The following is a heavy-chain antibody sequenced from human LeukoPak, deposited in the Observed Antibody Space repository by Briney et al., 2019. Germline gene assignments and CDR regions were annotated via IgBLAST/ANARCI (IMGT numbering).Heavy chain of an antibody. CDR3: ARVRVGYYFDY. Sequence: GGSLRLSCAASGFIFSNYGMSWVRQAPGKGPEWVSFISGSSTTKYYVDSVKGRFTISRDNAKNSLYLQMNSLRAEDTAVYYCARVRVGYYFDYWGRGTLVTVSS. CDR2: ISGSSTTK. CDR1: GFIFSNYG. V-gene: IGHV3-48*01. J-gene: IGHJ4*02. D-gene: IGHD1-14*01.